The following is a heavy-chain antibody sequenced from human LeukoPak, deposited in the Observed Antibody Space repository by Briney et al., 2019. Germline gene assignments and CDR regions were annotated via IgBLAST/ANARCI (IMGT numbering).Heavy chain of an antibody. V-gene: IGHV4-4*07. CDR3: ARGRFTIFGVVNYYYGMDV. Sequence: PSETLSLTCTVSGGSISSYYWSWIRQPAGKGLEWIGRIYTSGSTNYNPSLKSRVTISVDTSKNQFSLKLSSVTAADTAVYYCARGRFTIFGVVNYYYGMDVWGRGTTVTVSS. CDR1: GGSISSYY. D-gene: IGHD3-3*01. CDR2: IYTSGST. J-gene: IGHJ6*02.